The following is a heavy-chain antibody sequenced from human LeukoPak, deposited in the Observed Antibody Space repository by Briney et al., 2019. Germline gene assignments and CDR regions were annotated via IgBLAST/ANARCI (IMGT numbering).Heavy chain of an antibody. Sequence: PGRSLRLSCAASGFTFSSYGMRWVRQAPGKGLEWVAVIWYDGSNKYYADSVKGRFTISRDNSKNTLYLQMNSLRAEDTAVYYCARDGKLGYCSGGSCYDVWGLVYYYGMDVWGQGTTVTVSS. D-gene: IGHD2-15*01. CDR3: ARDGKLGYCSGGSCYDVWGLVYYYGMDV. V-gene: IGHV3-33*01. CDR1: GFTFSSYG. CDR2: IWYDGSNK. J-gene: IGHJ6*02.